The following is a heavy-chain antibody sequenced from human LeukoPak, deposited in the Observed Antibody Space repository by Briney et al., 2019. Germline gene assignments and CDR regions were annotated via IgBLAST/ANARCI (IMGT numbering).Heavy chain of an antibody. CDR1: GYTFTGYY. CDR3: ARLDSSSSCLDY. CDR2: INPNSGGT. Sequence: ASVKVSCKASGYTFTGYYMHWVRQAPGQGLEWMGWINPNSGGTNYAQKLQGRVTMTTDTSTSTAYMELRSLRSDDTAVYYCARLDSSSSCLDYWGQGTLVTVSS. V-gene: IGHV1-2*02. J-gene: IGHJ4*02. D-gene: IGHD6-13*01.